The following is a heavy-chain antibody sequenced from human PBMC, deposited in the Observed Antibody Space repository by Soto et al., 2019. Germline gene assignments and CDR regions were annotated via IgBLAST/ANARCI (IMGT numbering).Heavy chain of an antibody. CDR2: IYYSGST. CDR1: GGSVSSGSYY. V-gene: IGHV4-61*01. D-gene: IGHD6-19*01. Sequence: TSETLSLTCTVSGGSVSSGSYYWSWIRQPPGKGLEWIGYIYYSGSTNYNPSLKSRVTISVDTSKNQFSLKLSSVTAADTAVYYCASRQWLGYDYWGQGTLVTVSS. CDR3: ASRQWLGYDY. J-gene: IGHJ4*02.